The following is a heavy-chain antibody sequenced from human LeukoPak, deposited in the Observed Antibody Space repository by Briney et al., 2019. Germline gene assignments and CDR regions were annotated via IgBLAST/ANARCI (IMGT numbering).Heavy chain of an antibody. CDR2: ISYDGSNK. Sequence: PGRSLRLSCAASGFTFSSYGMHWVRQAPGKGLEWVAVISYDGSNKYYADSVKGRFTISRDSSKNTLYLQMNSLRAEDTAVYYCAKAPGGVAAELDYWGQGTLVTVSS. CDR1: GFTFSSYG. J-gene: IGHJ4*02. V-gene: IGHV3-30*18. CDR3: AKAPGGVAAELDY. D-gene: IGHD6-13*01.